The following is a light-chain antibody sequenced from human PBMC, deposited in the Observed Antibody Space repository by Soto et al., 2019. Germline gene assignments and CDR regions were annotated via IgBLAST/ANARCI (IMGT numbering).Light chain of an antibody. V-gene: IGKV1-39*01. Sequence: DIRMTQSPSSLSASVGDRVTITCRASQSISSYLNWYQQKPGIAPKLLIYAASSMQSGVPSRFSGSGSGTDFTLTIGSLQPEDFANYYCQQSYSTPWTFGQGTKVQIK. J-gene: IGKJ1*01. CDR3: QQSYSTPWT. CDR1: QSISSY. CDR2: AAS.